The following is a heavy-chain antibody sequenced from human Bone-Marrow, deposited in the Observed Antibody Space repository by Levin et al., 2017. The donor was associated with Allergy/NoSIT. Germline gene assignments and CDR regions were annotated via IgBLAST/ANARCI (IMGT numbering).Heavy chain of an antibody. D-gene: IGHD1-20*01. CDR3: ARGGSPRYNWNYYYGMDV. CDR2: ISYDGSNK. V-gene: IGHV3-30-3*01. Sequence: GESLKISCAASGFTFSSYAMHWVRQAPGKGLEWVAVISYDGSNKYYADSVKGRFTISRDNSKNTLYLQMNSLRAEDTAVYYCARGGSPRYNWNYYYGMDVWGQGTTVTVSS. CDR1: GFTFSSYA. J-gene: IGHJ6*02.